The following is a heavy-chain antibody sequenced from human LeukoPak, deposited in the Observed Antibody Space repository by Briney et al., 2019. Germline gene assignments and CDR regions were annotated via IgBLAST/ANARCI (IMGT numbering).Heavy chain of an antibody. CDR1: GFSFSSYA. CDR3: ARGAGVGAGSFDS. V-gene: IGHV3-33*01. Sequence: GGSLRLSCAASGFSFSSYAIHWVRQAPGKGLEWATIVWYDGNNKYYADSGKGRFTVSRDNSGNMVYLQMYSLRPEDTAVYYCARGAGVGAGSFDSWGQGTMVIVSS. CDR2: VWYDGNNK. J-gene: IGHJ4*02. D-gene: IGHD1-26*01.